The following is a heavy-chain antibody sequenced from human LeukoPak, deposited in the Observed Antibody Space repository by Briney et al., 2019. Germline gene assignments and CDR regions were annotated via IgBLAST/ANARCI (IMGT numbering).Heavy chain of an antibody. J-gene: IGHJ4*02. Sequence: GGSLRLSCAASGFTFNTYTMNWVRQAPGKGLEWVSYISGSSGIIDYADSVRGRFTISRDNARNSVYLQMNSLRAEDTAVYYCAKTGGPWDWGQGTLVIVSS. CDR3: AKTGGPWD. V-gene: IGHV3-48*04. CDR1: GFTFNTYT. CDR2: ISGSSGII. D-gene: IGHD3-10*01.